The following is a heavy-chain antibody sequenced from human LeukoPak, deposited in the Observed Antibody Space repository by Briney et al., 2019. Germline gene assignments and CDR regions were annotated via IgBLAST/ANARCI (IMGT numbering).Heavy chain of an antibody. Sequence: GASVKVSCKASGYTFTSYGINWVRQATGQGLEWMGWMNPNSGNTGYAQKFQGRVTITRDTSISTAYMELSNLRSEDTAVYYCARGRLGTYHYDYSGYRVWGQGTLVTVSS. CDR1: GYTFTSYG. V-gene: IGHV1-8*02. CDR2: MNPNSGNT. J-gene: IGHJ4*02. D-gene: IGHD3-22*01. CDR3: ARGRLGTYHYDYSGYRV.